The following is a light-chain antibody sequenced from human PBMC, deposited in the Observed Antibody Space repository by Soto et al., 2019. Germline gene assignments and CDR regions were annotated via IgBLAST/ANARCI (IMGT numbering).Light chain of an antibody. CDR2: AAS. Sequence: EIVLTQSPGTLSLSPGERATLSCRASQSVSSTYLSWYQQKPGQAPRLLIYAASSRETGIPDTFSGSGSGTDFTLPISRLEPEDFAVYYCQQYDSSPYTFGQGTKLEIK. CDR3: QQYDSSPYT. V-gene: IGKV3-20*01. J-gene: IGKJ2*01. CDR1: QSVSSTY.